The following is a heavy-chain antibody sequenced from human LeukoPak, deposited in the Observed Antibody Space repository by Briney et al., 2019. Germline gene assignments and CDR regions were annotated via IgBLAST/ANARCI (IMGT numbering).Heavy chain of an antibody. CDR1: GFTFSGYW. Sequence: EGSLRLSCAASGFTFSGYWMSWVRQTPEKGLEWVANIKQDGYEKYYVDSVKGRFTISRDNAKNSLYLQMNSLRADDTAVYYCARDKIVGPTTLDYWGQGTLVTVSS. J-gene: IGHJ4*02. CDR3: ARDKIVGPTTLDY. V-gene: IGHV3-7*01. CDR2: IKQDGYEK. D-gene: IGHD1-26*01.